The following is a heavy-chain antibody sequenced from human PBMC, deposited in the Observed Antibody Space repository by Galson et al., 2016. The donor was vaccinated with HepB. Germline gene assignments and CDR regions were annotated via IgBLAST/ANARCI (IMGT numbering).Heavy chain of an antibody. CDR1: GFTFNSHW. J-gene: IGHJ5*02. V-gene: IGHV3-7*01. Sequence: SLRLSCAASGFTFNSHWMSWVRQAPEKGLEWVANIKQDESEKYYVDSIKGRFTIFRDNGEQSLYLQMNSLRAEDTAVYYCARVRYYGSDLWGQGTLVTVSS. D-gene: IGHD3-10*01. CDR2: IKQDESEK. CDR3: ARVRYYGSDL.